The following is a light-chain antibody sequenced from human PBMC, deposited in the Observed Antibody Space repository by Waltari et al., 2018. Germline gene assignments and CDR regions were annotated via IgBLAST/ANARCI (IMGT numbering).Light chain of an antibody. V-gene: IGKV3-20*01. CDR2: GAS. J-gene: IGKJ2*01. CDR3: QQYSSSVMYT. CDR1: QSVRNL. Sequence: DIVLTQSPGTLSLSPGERAPLSCRASQSVRNLLAWYQQKPGQTPRLLSYGASSRATGIPDRFSGSGSVTDFILTINRLEPEDFAVYFCQQYSSSVMYTFGQGTKLEI.